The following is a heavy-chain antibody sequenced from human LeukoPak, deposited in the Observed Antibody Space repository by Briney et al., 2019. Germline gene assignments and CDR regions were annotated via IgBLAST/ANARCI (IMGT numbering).Heavy chain of an antibody. D-gene: IGHD2-2*01. CDR2: INHSGST. V-gene: IGHV4-34*01. J-gene: IGHJ3*02. CDR3: ARLVGATGAFDI. Sequence: SETLSLTCAVYGGSFSGYYWSWIRQPPGKGLEWIGEINHSGSTNYNPSLKSRVTISVDTSKNQFSLKLSSVTAADTAVFYCARLVGATGAFDIWGQGTMVTVSS. CDR1: GGSFSGYY.